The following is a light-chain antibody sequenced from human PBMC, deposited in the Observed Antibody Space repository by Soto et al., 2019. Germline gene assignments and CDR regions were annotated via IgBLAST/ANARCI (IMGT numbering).Light chain of an antibody. Sequence: QSVLTQAPSASGTPGQRVTISCSGSSSKIGSNTVSWYQQLPGTAPKLLIYSNDQRPSGVPDRFSGSKSGTSASLAIGGLQSEDEGDYYCAAWDDSLNGWVFGGGTKLTVL. J-gene: IGLJ3*02. V-gene: IGLV1-44*01. CDR3: AAWDDSLNGWV. CDR2: SND. CDR1: SSKIGSNT.